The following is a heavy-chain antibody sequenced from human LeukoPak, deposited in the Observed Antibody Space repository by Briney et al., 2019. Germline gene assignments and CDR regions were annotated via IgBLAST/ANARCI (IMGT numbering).Heavy chain of an antibody. CDR1: GFTFSSYA. D-gene: IGHD3-10*01. Sequence: PGGSLRLSCAASGFTFSSYAMHWVRQAPGKGLEWVAVISYDGSNKYYADSVKGRFTISRDNSQNTLYLQMNSLRAEDTAVYYCARVGVRGVDYYYYGMDVWGQGTTVTVSS. J-gene: IGHJ6*02. V-gene: IGHV3-30*04. CDR3: ARVGVRGVDYYYYGMDV. CDR2: ISYDGSNK.